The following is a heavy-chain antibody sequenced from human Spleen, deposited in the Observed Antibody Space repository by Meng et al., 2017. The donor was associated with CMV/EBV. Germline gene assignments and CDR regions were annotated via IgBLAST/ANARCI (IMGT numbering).Heavy chain of an antibody. Sequence: SETLSLTCAVYGASFSSYYWTWIRQPPGKGLEWIGEINHSGGTNYTPSLKSRVTISVDTSKNQFSLKLSSVTAADTAVYYCARDSGLTRFDYWGQGTLVTVSS. CDR1: GASFSSYY. J-gene: IGHJ4*02. D-gene: IGHD3-10*01. CDR2: INHSGGT. CDR3: ARDSGLTRFDY. V-gene: IGHV4-34*01.